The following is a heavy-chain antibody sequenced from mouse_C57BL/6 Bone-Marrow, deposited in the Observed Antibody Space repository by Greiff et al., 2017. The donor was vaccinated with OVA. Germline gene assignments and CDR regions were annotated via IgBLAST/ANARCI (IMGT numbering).Heavy chain of an antibody. CDR2: INYDGSST. V-gene: IGHV5-16*01. CDR1: GFTFSDYY. Sequence: EVHLVESEGGLVQPGSSMKLSCTASGFTFSDYYMAWVRQVPEKGLEWVANINYDGSSTYYLDPLKSRFIISRDNAKNILYLQMSSLKSEDTATYYCAREGYDYDWYFDVWGTGTTVTVSS. J-gene: IGHJ1*03. D-gene: IGHD2-4*01. CDR3: AREGYDYDWYFDV.